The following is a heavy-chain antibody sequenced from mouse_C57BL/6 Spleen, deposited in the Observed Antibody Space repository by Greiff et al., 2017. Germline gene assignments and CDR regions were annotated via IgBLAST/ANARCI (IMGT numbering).Heavy chain of an antibody. J-gene: IGHJ4*01. CDR3: ARQHGGSRSMDY. D-gene: IGHD1-1*01. V-gene: IGHV5-12*01. CDR1: GFTFSDYY. CDR2: ISNGGGST. Sequence: EVQRVESGGGLVQPGGSLKLSCAASGFTFSDYYMYWVRQTPEKRLEWVAYISNGGGSTYYPDTVKGRFTISRDNATNTLYLQMSRLTSADTAMYYCARQHGGSRSMDYWGQGTSVTVSA.